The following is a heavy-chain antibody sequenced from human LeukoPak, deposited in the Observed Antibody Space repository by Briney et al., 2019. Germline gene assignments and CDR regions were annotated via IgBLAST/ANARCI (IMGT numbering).Heavy chain of an antibody. J-gene: IGHJ5*02. V-gene: IGHV3-23*01. D-gene: IGHD3-9*01. Sequence: PGGSLRLSCAASGFSFSSYTMSWVRLAPGKGLEWVSAISGSSNSTYYADSVKGRFTISRDNSKTTLYLQMNSLRAEDTAVYYWSKGLDILGGYWGGWFHPWGQGTLV. CDR3: SKGLDILGGYWGGWFHP. CDR1: GFSFSSYT. CDR2: ISGSSNST.